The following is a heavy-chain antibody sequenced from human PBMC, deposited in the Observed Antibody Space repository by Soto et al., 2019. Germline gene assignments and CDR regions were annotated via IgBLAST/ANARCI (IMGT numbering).Heavy chain of an antibody. CDR3: ARDANRNILYYYYYYMDV. J-gene: IGHJ6*03. CDR2: IKQDGSEK. D-gene: IGHD1-26*01. Sequence: GGSLRLSCAASGFTFSSYWMSWVRQAPGKGLEWVANIKQDGSEKYYVDSVKGRFTISRDNAKNSLYLQMNSLRAEDTAVYYCARDANRNILYYYYYYMDVWGKGTTVTVSS. CDR1: GFTFSSYW. V-gene: IGHV3-7*01.